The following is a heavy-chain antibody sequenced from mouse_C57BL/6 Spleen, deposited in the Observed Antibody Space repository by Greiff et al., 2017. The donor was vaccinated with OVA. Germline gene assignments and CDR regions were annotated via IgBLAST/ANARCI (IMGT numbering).Heavy chain of an antibody. CDR2: INPNYGTT. Sequence: LVESGASVKISCKASGYSFTDYNMNWVKQSNGKSLEWIGVINPNYGTTSYNQKFKGKATLTVDQSSSTAYMQLNSLTSEDSAVYYCAREKLQGSLFDYWGQGTTLTVSS. CDR3: AREKLQGSLFDY. V-gene: IGHV1-39*01. J-gene: IGHJ2*01. CDR1: GYSFTDYN. D-gene: IGHD1-1*01.